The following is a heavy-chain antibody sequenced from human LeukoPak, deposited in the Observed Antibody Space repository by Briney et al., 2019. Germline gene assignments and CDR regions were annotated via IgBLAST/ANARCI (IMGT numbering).Heavy chain of an antibody. CDR1: GFTFSSYA. CDR3: ARSHSGSYLY. CDR2: IKQDGSEK. Sequence: GGSLRLSCAASGFTFSSYAMHWVRQAPGKGLEWVANIKQDGSEKYYVDSVKGRFTISRDNAKNSLYLQMNSLRAEDTAVYYCARSHSGSYLYWGQGTLVTVSS. V-gene: IGHV3-7*01. J-gene: IGHJ4*02. D-gene: IGHD3-10*01.